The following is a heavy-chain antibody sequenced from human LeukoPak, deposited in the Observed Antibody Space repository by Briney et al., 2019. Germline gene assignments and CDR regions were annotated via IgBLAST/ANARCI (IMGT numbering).Heavy chain of an antibody. Sequence: GGSLRLSCGASGFTFSNYGMLWVRQAPGKGLDWVAFIRYDGNNKLYADSVKGRFTISRDNSKNTLYLHINSLRAEDTAVYYCAKDISSNFDYWGQGTLVTVSS. D-gene: IGHD2-2*01. CDR1: GFTFSNYG. CDR2: IRYDGNNK. V-gene: IGHV3-30*02. CDR3: AKDISSNFDY. J-gene: IGHJ4*02.